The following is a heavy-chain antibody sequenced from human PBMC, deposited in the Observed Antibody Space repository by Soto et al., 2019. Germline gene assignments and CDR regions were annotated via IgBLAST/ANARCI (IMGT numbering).Heavy chain of an antibody. Sequence: GGSLRLSCAASGFTFSSYAMHWVRQAPGKGLEWVAVISYDGSNKYYADSVKGRFTISRDNSKNTLYLQMNSLRAEDTAVYYCARRGIVVVPAAHRNNYYYYGMDVWGQGTTVTVSS. CDR2: ISYDGSNK. V-gene: IGHV3-30-3*01. D-gene: IGHD2-2*01. CDR1: GFTFSSYA. J-gene: IGHJ6*02. CDR3: ARRGIVVVPAAHRNNYYYYGMDV.